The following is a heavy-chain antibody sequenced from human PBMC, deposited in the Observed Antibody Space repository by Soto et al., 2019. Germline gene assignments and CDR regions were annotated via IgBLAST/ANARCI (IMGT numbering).Heavy chain of an antibody. Sequence: LRLSCAASGFTFSRYAMSWVRQAPGKGLEWVSALSGSGYTTYYADSVKGRFTISRDNSNNTLYLQMNSLRVEDTAVYFCARWDSFGYYFDSWGQGTPVTVSS. D-gene: IGHD5-18*01. V-gene: IGHV3-23*01. CDR2: LSGSGYTT. CDR3: ARWDSFGYYFDS. CDR1: GFTFSRYA. J-gene: IGHJ4*02.